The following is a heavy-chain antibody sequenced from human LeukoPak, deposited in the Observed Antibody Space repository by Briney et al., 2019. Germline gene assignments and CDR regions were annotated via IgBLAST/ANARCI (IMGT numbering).Heavy chain of an antibody. D-gene: IGHD2-15*01. V-gene: IGHV4-39*01. CDR2: IYYSGST. CDR1: GGSISSSGYY. J-gene: IGHJ4*02. Sequence: SETLSLTCTVSGGSISSSGYYRGWIRQPPGKGLEWIGSIYYSGSTYYNPSLKSRVTISVDTSKNQFSLKLSSVTAADTAVYYCARLSGTLAATPHFDYWGQGTLVTVSS. CDR3: ARLSGTLAATPHFDY.